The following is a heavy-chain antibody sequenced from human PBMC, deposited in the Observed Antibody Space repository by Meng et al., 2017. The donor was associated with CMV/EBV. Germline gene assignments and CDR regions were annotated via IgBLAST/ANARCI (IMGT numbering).Heavy chain of an antibody. Sequence: VRLKGVCPGLVMRYQTLSLTCTVSGGSISSGDYYWSWIRQPPWKGLEWIGYIYYSGSTYYTPALKSRVTISVDTSKNQFSLKLSSVTAADTAVYYCARVGRTSCYDYWGKGTLVTVSS. V-gene: IGHV4-30-4*08. CDR1: GGSISSGDYY. CDR3: ARVGRTSCYDY. D-gene: IGHD2-2*01. CDR2: IYYSGST. J-gene: IGHJ4*02.